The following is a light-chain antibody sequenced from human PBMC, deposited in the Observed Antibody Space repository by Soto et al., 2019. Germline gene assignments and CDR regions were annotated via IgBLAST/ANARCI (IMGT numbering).Light chain of an antibody. CDR3: CSYVDSYTVV. V-gene: IGLV2-11*01. Sequence: QSALTQPRSVSGSPGQSVTISCTGTSSDFGAYNYVSWYQQHPGKAPKLMIYDVTERPSGVPDRFSGSKSGYTASLTISGLHADDQADYYSCSYVDSYTVVFGGGTKVTVL. CDR1: SSDFGAYNY. J-gene: IGLJ3*02. CDR2: DVT.